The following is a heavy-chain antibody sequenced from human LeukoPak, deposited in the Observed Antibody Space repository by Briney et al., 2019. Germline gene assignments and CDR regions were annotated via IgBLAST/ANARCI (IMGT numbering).Heavy chain of an antibody. CDR2: IYYSGST. V-gene: IGHV4-30-4*01. CDR1: GGSISNGDYY. CDR3: ARERYSYGYGWYFDL. J-gene: IGHJ2*01. Sequence: SETLSLTCTVSGGSISNGDYYWSWIRQPPGKGLEWIGYIYYSGSTYYNPSLKSRVTISVDTSKNQFSLKLSSVTAADTAVYYCARERYSYGYGWYFDLWGRGTLVTVSS. D-gene: IGHD5-18*01.